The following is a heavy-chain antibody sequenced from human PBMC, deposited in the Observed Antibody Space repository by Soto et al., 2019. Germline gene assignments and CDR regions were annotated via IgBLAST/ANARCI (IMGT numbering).Heavy chain of an antibody. CDR2: VNPGNGTT. CDR3: ARDTYANFDY. CDR1: GYTFTAYY. V-gene: IGHV1-2*02. J-gene: IGHJ4*02. Sequence: ASVKVSCKASGYTFTAYYMHWVRQAPGQGLEWMGWVNPGNGTTSFAQKFQGRVTMTRDTSISTAYMELSGLRSDDTAMYYCARDTYANFDYWGQGTLVTVAS. D-gene: IGHD2-8*01.